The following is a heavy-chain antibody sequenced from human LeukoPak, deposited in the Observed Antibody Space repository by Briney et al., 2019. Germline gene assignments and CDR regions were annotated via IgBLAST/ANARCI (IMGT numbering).Heavy chain of an antibody. J-gene: IGHJ6*03. V-gene: IGHV3-21*06. D-gene: IGHD3-10*01. Sequence: GGSLRLSCATSGFSFSSHDMNWVRQAPGQGLEWVSSISGSSKSIDYADSLKGRFAISRDNARNSLFLQMNSLRVEDTGVYYCVREGSGSTHHMDVWGKGTTVTI. CDR3: VREGSGSTHHMDV. CDR2: ISGSSKSI. CDR1: GFSFSSHD.